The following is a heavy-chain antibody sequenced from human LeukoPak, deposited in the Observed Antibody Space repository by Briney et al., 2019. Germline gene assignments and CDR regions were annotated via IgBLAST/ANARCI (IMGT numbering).Heavy chain of an antibody. CDR3: TTRCSSTSCYRPGENFDY. CDR2: IKSKTDGGTT. Sequence: GGSLRLSCAASGFTFSNAWMSWVRQAPGKGLEWVGRIKSKTDGGTTDYAAPVKGRFTISRDDSKNTLYLQMNSLKTEDTAVYYCTTRCSSTSCYRPGENFDYWGQGTLVTVSS. J-gene: IGHJ4*02. D-gene: IGHD2-2*01. V-gene: IGHV3-15*01. CDR1: GFTFSNAW.